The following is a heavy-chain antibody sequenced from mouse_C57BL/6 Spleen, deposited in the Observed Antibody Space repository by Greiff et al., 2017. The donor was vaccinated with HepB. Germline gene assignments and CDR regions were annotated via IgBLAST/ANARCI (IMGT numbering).Heavy chain of an antibody. V-gene: IGHV1-39*01. CDR3: ARSEGYDYDGRRFAY. Sequence: EVQLQQSGPELVKPGASVKISCKASGYSFTDYNMNWVKQSNGKSLEWIGVINPNYGTTSYNQKFKGKATLTVDQASSTAYMQLNSLTSEDSAVYYCARSEGYDYDGRRFAYWGQGTLVTVSA. CDR2: INPNYGTT. J-gene: IGHJ3*01. CDR1: GYSFTDYN. D-gene: IGHD2-4*01.